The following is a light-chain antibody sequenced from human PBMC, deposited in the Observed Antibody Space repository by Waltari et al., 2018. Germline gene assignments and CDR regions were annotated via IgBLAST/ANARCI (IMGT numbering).Light chain of an antibody. V-gene: IGLV2-23*01. CDR3: CSFAGSNTWV. J-gene: IGLJ3*02. Sequence: QSALTQPASVSGSLGQSITISCTGTNSDVGGYDRVSWYQQHPDKAPKVMIYEDTKRPSGVSYRFSGSKSGNTASLTISGLQAEDEADYYCCSFAGSNTWVFGGGTKLTVL. CDR1: NSDVGGYDR. CDR2: EDT.